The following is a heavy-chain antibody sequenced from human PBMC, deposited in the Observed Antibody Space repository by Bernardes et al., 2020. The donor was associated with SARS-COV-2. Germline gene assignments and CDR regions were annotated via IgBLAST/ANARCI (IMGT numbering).Heavy chain of an antibody. CDR1: GVSISSSRYY. V-gene: IGHV4-39*01. CDR2: IYYSGNT. CDR3: ARLGGGTLEYFDH. J-gene: IGHJ4*02. Sequence: SETLSLTCTVSGVSISSSRYYWGWIRQPPGKGLEWIGSIYYSGNTYYNASLKSRLTISLDTSKNQFSLRLTSAYVADTAVYYCARLGGGTLEYFDHWGQGTLVTVS. D-gene: IGHD3-3*01.